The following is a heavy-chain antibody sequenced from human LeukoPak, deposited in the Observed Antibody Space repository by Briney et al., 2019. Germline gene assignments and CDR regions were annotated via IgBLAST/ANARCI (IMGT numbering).Heavy chain of an antibody. V-gene: IGHV4-31*02. CDR2: ISYRGST. D-gene: IGHD2-15*01. Sequence: PSQTLSLTSTVSGGSISNSGGFYWSWIRQHPGDGLEWIGFISYRGSTYYNPSLKSRVSMSVDTSRSQFSLRLTSVTDEDTAVYYCARISQSSGGFYYWGQGTLVTVSS. CDR1: GGSISNSGGFY. CDR3: ARISQSSGGFYY. J-gene: IGHJ4*02.